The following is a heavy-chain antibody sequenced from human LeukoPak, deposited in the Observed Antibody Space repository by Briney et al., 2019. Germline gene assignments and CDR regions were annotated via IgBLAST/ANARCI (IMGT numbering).Heavy chain of an antibody. Sequence: GASVKVSCKASGYTFTNYYIHWVRQAPGQGLEWMGLINPNGGGTNYAQKFQGRVTMTRDLSTSTVFMELSSLRSEDTALYYCAKDVSGFDYWGQGTLVTVSS. CDR2: INPNGGGT. D-gene: IGHD2-8*01. CDR1: GYTFTNYY. J-gene: IGHJ4*02. CDR3: AKDVSGFDY. V-gene: IGHV1-46*01.